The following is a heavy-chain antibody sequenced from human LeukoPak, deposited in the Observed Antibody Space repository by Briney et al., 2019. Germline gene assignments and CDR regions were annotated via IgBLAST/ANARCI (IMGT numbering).Heavy chain of an antibody. CDR1: GFTFSSYG. J-gene: IGHJ4*02. CDR2: IRYDGSNK. V-gene: IGHV3-30*02. Sequence: GGSLRLSCAASGFTFSSYGMHWVRQAPGKGLEWVAFIRYDGSNKYYADSVKGRFTISRDNAKSSLFLQMNSLRAEDTALYYCARDLSSSSGGDYWGQGTLVTVSS. CDR3: ARDLSSSSGGDY. D-gene: IGHD6-6*01.